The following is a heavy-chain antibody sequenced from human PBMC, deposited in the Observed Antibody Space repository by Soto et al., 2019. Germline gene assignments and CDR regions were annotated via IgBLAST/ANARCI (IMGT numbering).Heavy chain of an antibody. CDR1: RFTFSNYW. J-gene: IGHJ3*02. D-gene: IGHD6-6*01. Sequence: GGSLRLSCVGARFTFSNYWMSWIRQAPGKGLEGVANIRPDGSDEEYIESVQGRFTISRDNAKSSLYLQMDSLRAEDTAVYYCARDTRPEAFDIWGQGTMVTVSS. CDR2: IRPDGSDE. CDR3: ARDTRPEAFDI. V-gene: IGHV3-7*01.